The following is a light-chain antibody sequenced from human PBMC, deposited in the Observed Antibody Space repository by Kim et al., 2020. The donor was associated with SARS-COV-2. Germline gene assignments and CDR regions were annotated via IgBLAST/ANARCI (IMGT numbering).Light chain of an antibody. CDR1: EVGNQY. CDR3: QAWDSSFVI. J-gene: IGLJ2*01. Sequence: SYELTQPPSVSVSPGQTASITCSGDEVGNQYASWYQQKPGQSPVLVIYQNTKRPSGLPERFSGSNSGNTATLTISGTQAMDEADYYCQAWDSSFVIFGGG. CDR2: QNT. V-gene: IGLV3-1*01.